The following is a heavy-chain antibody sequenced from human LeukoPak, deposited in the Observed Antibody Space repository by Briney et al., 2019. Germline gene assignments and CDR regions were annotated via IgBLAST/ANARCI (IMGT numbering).Heavy chain of an antibody. CDR3: ARVVSGFGELNWFDP. V-gene: IGHV3-21*01. J-gene: IGHJ5*02. D-gene: IGHD3-10*01. CDR2: ISSSSNYI. Sequence: GGSLRLSCAASGFIFSSYTMNWVRQAPGKGLEWVSSISSSSNYIYYADSVMGRFTISRDNAKNSLYLQMNSLRAEDTAVYYCARVVSGFGELNWFDPWGQGTLVIVSS. CDR1: GFIFSSYT.